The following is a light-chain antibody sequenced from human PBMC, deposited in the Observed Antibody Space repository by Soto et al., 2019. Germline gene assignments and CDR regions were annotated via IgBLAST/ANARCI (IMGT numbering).Light chain of an antibody. J-gene: IGKJ3*01. V-gene: IGKV3-20*01. CDR3: QECGTSPFT. CDR2: GAS. Sequence: EIVLTQSPGTLSLSPGERATLSCRASQSVSSSYLAWYQQKPGQAPRLLIYGASSRATGIPDRFSGSGSGTDVTLTISRLEPEDFAVYSCQECGTSPFTFGPGTKVDIK. CDR1: QSVSSSY.